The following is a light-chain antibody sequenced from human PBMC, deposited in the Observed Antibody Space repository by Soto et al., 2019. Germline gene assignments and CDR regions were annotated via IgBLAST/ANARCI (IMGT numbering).Light chain of an antibody. V-gene: IGKV1-27*01. Sequence: DIQMTQSPSSLSASVGDRVTITCRASQGISNYLAWYQRKPGEVPKLLIYTASNLQSGVPSRFSGSGSGTDFTLTISSLQPEDVATDYCQKYNSSPWTFGQGTKVEIK. CDR3: QKYNSSPWT. CDR2: TAS. J-gene: IGKJ1*01. CDR1: QGISNY.